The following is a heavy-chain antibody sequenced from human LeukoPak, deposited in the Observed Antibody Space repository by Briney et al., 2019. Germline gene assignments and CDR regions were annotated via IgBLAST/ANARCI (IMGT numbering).Heavy chain of an antibody. J-gene: IGHJ4*02. D-gene: IGHD4-23*01. CDR3: TRGDYGGSPGDY. V-gene: IGHV3-49*04. CDR2: IRSKAYGGTT. CDR1: GFTFGDYA. Sequence: PGRSPGLSCTASGFTFGDYAMSWVRQAPGKGLEWVGFIRSKAYGGTTEYAASVKGRFTISRDDSKSIAYLQMNSLKTEDTAVYYCTRGDYGGSPGDYWGQGTLVTVSS.